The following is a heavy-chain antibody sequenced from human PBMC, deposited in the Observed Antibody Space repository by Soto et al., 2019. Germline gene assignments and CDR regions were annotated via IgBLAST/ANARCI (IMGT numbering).Heavy chain of an antibody. CDR2: ISGSGGST. D-gene: IGHD6-19*01. Sequence: PGGSLRLSCAASGFTFSIYSMSWVRHAPGKGLEWVSAISGSGGSTYYADSVKGRFTISRDNSKNTLYLQMNSLRAEDTAVYYCAKNFRGSSGWSIDYWGQGTLVTVSS. CDR1: GFTFSIYS. V-gene: IGHV3-23*01. J-gene: IGHJ4*02. CDR3: AKNFRGSSGWSIDY.